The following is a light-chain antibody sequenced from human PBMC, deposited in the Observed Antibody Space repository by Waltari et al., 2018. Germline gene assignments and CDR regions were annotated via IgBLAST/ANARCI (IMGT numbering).Light chain of an antibody. CDR3: MQALQTPLT. V-gene: IGKV2-28*01. Sequence: DIVMTQSPLSLPVTPGEPASISCRSSQSLLQSNGYNYLDWYVQKPGQSPQLLIYLRSHRAHGVPDRFSGSGSGTDFTLEISRVEAEDVGVYYCMQALQTPLTFGGGTKVEIK. CDR1: QSLLQSNGYNY. J-gene: IGKJ4*01. CDR2: LRS.